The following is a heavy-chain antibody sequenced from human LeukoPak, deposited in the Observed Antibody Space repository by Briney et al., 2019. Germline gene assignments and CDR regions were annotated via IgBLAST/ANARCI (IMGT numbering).Heavy chain of an antibody. Sequence: PGGSLRLSCAASGFTFDDYGMSWVRQAPGEGLEWVSGINWNGGSTGYADSVKGRFTISRDNAKNSLYLQMNSLRAEDTALYYCARDTYHYGSGSYPPDYWGQGTLVTVSS. CDR2: INWNGGST. J-gene: IGHJ4*02. CDR1: GFTFDDYG. V-gene: IGHV3-20*04. CDR3: ARDTYHYGSGSYPPDY. D-gene: IGHD3-10*01.